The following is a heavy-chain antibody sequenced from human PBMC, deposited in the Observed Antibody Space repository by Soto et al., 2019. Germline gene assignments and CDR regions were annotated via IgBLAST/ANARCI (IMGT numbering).Heavy chain of an antibody. Sequence: TSETLSLTCTVSGGSISSDDYYWSWIRQAPGRGLEWIGYIHSSGSIYYNPSLKSRATMSIDTAGNQFSLKVSSVTVADTAVYYCARDLDGLHDDTSGPFPRPGWGQGTLVTVSS. CDR3: ARDLDGLHDDTSGPFPRPG. CDR2: IHSSGSI. D-gene: IGHD3-22*01. J-gene: IGHJ1*01. CDR1: GGSISSDDYY. V-gene: IGHV4-30-4*01.